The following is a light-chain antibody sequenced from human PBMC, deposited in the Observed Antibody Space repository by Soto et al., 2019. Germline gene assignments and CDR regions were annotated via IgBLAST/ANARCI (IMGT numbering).Light chain of an antibody. J-gene: IGKJ1*01. CDR2: DAS. CDR1: QSISSR. V-gene: IGKV1-5*01. CDR3: QQYNSYWT. Sequence: IQMTQALSSLSASVVNRVTITCRASQSISSRLAWYQQKPGKAPKLLIYDASSLENGVPSRFSGRGSGTEFTLTISSLQPDDFATYYCQQYNSYWTFGQGTNVDIK.